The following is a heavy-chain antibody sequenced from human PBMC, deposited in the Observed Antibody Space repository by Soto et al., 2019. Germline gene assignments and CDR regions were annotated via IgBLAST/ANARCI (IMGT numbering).Heavy chain of an antibody. CDR2: ISGGSTST. Sequence: PGGSLRLSCAASGFTFSNHGMSWVRQAPGKGLEWVSAISGGSTSTYYADSVKGRFTISRDNSKNTLYLQMNNLRAEDTAVYYCAKDHLIIPPMGLARGPPPYFDNWGQGTLVTVSS. CDR1: GFTFSNHG. V-gene: IGHV3-23*01. CDR3: AKDHLIIPPMGLARGPPPYFDN. D-gene: IGHD3-22*01. J-gene: IGHJ4*02.